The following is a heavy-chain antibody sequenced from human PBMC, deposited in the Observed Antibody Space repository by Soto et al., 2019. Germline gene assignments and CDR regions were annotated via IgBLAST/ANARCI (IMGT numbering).Heavy chain of an antibody. CDR3: ARGTPFKATVTLGY. V-gene: IGHV7-4-1*01. D-gene: IGHD4-4*01. CDR1: GYTFTSYA. CDR2: INTNTGNP. Sequence: ASVKVSCKASGYTFTSYAMNWVRHAPGQGLEWMGWINTNTGNPTYAQGFTGRFVFSLDTSVSTAYLQICSLKAEDTAVYYCARGTPFKATVTLGYWGQGTLVTVSS. J-gene: IGHJ4*02.